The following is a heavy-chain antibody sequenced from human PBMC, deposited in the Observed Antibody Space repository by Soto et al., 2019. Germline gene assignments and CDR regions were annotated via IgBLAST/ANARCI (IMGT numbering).Heavy chain of an antibody. Sequence: GESLKISCKASGYIIKNYWIGWVRQMPGQGLEWIGIIFPDDSDTRYSPSFQGHVTISVGKSISTAYVQWSSLKASDSAIYYCFRGGVTSRTFDYSGQGTLVTVSS. J-gene: IGHJ4*02. CDR3: FRGGVTSRTFDY. V-gene: IGHV5-51*01. CDR2: IFPDDSDT. D-gene: IGHD3-16*01. CDR1: GYIIKNYW.